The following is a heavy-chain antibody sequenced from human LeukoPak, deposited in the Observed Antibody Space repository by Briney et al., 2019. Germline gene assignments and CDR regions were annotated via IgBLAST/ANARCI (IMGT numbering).Heavy chain of an antibody. J-gene: IGHJ5*02. CDR1: GYTFTGYY. CDR2: INPNSGGT. D-gene: IGHD3-10*01. Sequence: AASVKVSCKASGYTFTGYYMHWVRQAPGQGLEWMGWINPNSGGTNYAQKFQGRVTMTRDTSISTAYMELSRLRSDDTAVYYCARGNVLLWFRELFAGDWFDPWGQGTLVTVSS. CDR3: ARGNVLLWFRELFAGDWFDP. V-gene: IGHV1-2*02.